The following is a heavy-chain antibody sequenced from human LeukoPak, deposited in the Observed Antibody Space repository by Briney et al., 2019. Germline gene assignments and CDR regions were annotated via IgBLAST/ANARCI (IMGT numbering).Heavy chain of an antibody. CDR3: TIESRHCSSSSCYVEYIEH. Sequence: GGSLRLSCAASGFTFSSYEMNWVRQAPGKGLEWVGRIKSNIDDETTDYAAPVKGRFTISRDDSKKTLYLELNSLKTEDTAVYYCTIESRHCSSSSCYVEYIEHWGQGTLVTVSS. V-gene: IGHV3-15*05. J-gene: IGHJ1*01. D-gene: IGHD2-2*01. CDR2: IKSNIDDETT. CDR1: GFTFSSYE.